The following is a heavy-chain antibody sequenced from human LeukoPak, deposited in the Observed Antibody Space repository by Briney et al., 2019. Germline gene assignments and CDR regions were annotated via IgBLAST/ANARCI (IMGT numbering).Heavy chain of an antibody. D-gene: IGHD3-10*01. Sequence: GGSLRLSCAASEFTFSRYSMNWVRQAPGKGLEGVSTISSRSHYIYYADSVKGRFTISRDNGKNSLYLQMDSLRAEDTAVYYCTRDLSSGNPGGFDYWGQGALVTVSS. J-gene: IGHJ4*02. CDR3: TRDLSSGNPGGFDY. V-gene: IGHV3-21*01. CDR2: ISSRSHYI. CDR1: EFTFSRYS.